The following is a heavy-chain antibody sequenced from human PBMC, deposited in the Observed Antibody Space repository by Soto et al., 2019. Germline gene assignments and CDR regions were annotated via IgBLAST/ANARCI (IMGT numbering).Heavy chain of an antibody. CDR3: ASPYSSASGIWFDP. CDR1: GGTFSSYA. CDR2: IIPIFGTA. J-gene: IGHJ5*02. D-gene: IGHD6-6*01. V-gene: IGHV1-69*01. Sequence: QVQLVQSGAEVKKPGSSVKVSCKASGGTFSSYAISWVRQAPGQGLEWMGGIIPIFGTANYAQKFQGRVTITAGQSTSTAYMELSSLRSEDTAVYYCASPYSSASGIWFDPWGQGTLVTVSS.